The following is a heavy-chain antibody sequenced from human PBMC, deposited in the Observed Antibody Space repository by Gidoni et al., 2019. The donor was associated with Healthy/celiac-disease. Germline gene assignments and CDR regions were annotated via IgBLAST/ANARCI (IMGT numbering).Heavy chain of an antibody. Sequence: QLQLQESGPGLVKPSETLSLTCTVSGGSISSSRYYWGWIRHPHGKGVEWIGSIYYSGRTYYNPSIKSRVTISVDTSKNQFSLKLSSVTAADTAVYYCARPGVSCPPHNPVWSLPWYFDLWCVAPWSLSPQ. CDR3: ARPGVSCPPHNPVWSLPWYFDL. V-gene: IGHV4-39*01. D-gene: IGHD2-8*01. CDR1: GGSISSSRYY. CDR2: IYYSGRT. J-gene: IGHJ2*01.